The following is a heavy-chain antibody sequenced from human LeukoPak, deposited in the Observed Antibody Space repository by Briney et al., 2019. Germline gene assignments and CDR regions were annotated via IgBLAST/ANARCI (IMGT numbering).Heavy chain of an antibody. D-gene: IGHD2-15*01. Sequence: GGSLRLSCAASGFTFGSYAMNWVRQAPGKGLERVAGISDDGGRTYYADSVKGRFTISGDNSKDTLYLQMNSLRAEDTAEYYCAKGRRGSCYSSSDYWGQGTLVTVSS. CDR3: AKGRRGSCYSSSDY. CDR1: GFTFGSYA. V-gene: IGHV3-23*01. J-gene: IGHJ4*02. CDR2: ISDDGGRT.